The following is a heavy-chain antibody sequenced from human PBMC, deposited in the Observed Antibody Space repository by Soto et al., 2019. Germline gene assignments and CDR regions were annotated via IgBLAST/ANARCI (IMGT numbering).Heavy chain of an antibody. Sequence: EVQLLESGGALVQPGGSLRLSCAASGFTFSGSALSWVRQAPGKGLECLSAISGSGASTYYADSVKGRFTISRDNSNNTVYLQMNSLRAEDTAIYYCSTTSTMVRGWGQGTTVTVSS. CDR1: GFTFSGSA. V-gene: IGHV3-23*01. CDR2: ISGSGAST. J-gene: IGHJ6*02. D-gene: IGHD3-10*01. CDR3: STTSTMVRG.